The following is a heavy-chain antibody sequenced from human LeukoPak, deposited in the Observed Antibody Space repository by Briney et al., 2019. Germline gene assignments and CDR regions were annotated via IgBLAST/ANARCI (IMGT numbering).Heavy chain of an antibody. CDR2: IYYSGST. V-gene: IGHV4-59*05. D-gene: IGHD4-17*01. CDR3: ARVRPASSPGVTTNFFDY. CDR1: GGSISSYY. Sequence: SETLSLTCTVSGGSISSYYWNWIRQPPGKGLEWIGSIYYSGSTYYNPSLKSRVTISVETSKNQFSLKLSSVTAADTAVYYCARVRPASSPGVTTNFFDYWGQGTLVTVSS. J-gene: IGHJ4*02.